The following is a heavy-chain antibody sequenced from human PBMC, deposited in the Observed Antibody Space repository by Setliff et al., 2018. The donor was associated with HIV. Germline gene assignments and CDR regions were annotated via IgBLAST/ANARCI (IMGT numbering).Heavy chain of an antibody. Sequence: ASVKVSCKTSGYTFTNYYVHWVRQAPGQGPEWMGIINPSGGSTIYAQKFQDRVTMTRDTSTDTVYMELSSLRSEDTAVYYCAREGPLYDFWSGYIDYWGQGILVTVSS. V-gene: IGHV1-46*01. CDR2: INPSGGST. J-gene: IGHJ4*02. D-gene: IGHD3-3*01. CDR3: AREGPLYDFWSGYIDY. CDR1: GYTFTNYY.